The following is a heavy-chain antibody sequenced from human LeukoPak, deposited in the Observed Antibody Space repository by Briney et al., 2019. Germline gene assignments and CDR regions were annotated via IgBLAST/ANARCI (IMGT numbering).Heavy chain of an antibody. Sequence: SETLSLTCTVSGGSISSYYWSWIRQPPGKGLEWIGYIYYSGSTNYNPSPKSRVTISVDTSRNQFSLKLSSVTAADTAVYYCGSGECSGGSCYALAGYWGQGTLVTVSS. CDR1: GGSISSYY. J-gene: IGHJ4*02. CDR3: GSGECSGGSCYALAGY. V-gene: IGHV4-59*01. D-gene: IGHD2-15*01. CDR2: IYYSGST.